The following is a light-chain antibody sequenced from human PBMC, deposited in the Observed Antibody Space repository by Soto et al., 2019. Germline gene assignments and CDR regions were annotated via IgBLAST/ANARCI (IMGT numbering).Light chain of an antibody. CDR1: QSVSSSY. Sequence: EIVLTQSPGTLSLSPGERATLSCRASQSVSSSYLAWYQQKPGQAPRLLIYGASSRATGIPDRFSGSGSGTDFTLTITRLETEDFALYYCQQYGSSPWTFGQGTKVDI. J-gene: IGKJ1*01. V-gene: IGKV3-20*01. CDR2: GAS. CDR3: QQYGSSPWT.